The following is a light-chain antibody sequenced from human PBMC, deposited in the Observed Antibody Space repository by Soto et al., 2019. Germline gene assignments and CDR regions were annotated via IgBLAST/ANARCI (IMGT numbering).Light chain of an antibody. V-gene: IGKV2-28*01. CDR1: QSLLHSNGYNY. Sequence: DIVMTQSPLSLPVTPGEPASISCRSSQSLLHSNGYNYLDWYLQKPGQSPQLLIYLGSHRSSGVLDRLSGSGSGTDFTLKISRVEAEDVGVYYCMQALQTPPWTFGQGTKVEIK. CDR2: LGS. CDR3: MQALQTPPWT. J-gene: IGKJ1*01.